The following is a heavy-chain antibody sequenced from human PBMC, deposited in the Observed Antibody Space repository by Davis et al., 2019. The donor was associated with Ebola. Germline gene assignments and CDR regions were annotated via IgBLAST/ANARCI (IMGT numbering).Heavy chain of an antibody. CDR2: IRYDGSNK. V-gene: IGHV3-30*02. D-gene: IGHD3-3*01. CDR1: GFTFSSYG. J-gene: IGHJ5*02. CDR3: AKDPAPFGVVIMGWFDP. Sequence: PGGSLRLSCAASGFTFSSYGMHWVRQAPGKGLEWVAFIRYDGSNKYYADSVKGRFTISRDNSKNTLYLQMNRLRAEDTAVYYCAKDPAPFGVVIMGWFDPWGQGTLVTVSS.